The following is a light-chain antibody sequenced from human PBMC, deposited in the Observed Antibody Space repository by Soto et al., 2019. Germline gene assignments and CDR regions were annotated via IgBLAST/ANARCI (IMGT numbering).Light chain of an antibody. V-gene: IGLV1-40*01. CDR1: TSNIGAGYD. CDR3: QSYDSSLSGSEV. J-gene: IGLJ2*01. Sequence: QSVLTQPPSVSGAPGQRITISCTGSTSNIGAGYDVHWYQQLPGTAPKLLIYANSNRPSGVPDRFSGSKSGTSASLAITGLQDDDEADYYCQSYDSSLSGSEVFGGGTKLTVL. CDR2: ANS.